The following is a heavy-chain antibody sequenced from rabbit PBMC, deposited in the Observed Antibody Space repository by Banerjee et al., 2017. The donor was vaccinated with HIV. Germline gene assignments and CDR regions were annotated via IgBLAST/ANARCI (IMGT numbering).Heavy chain of an antibody. V-gene: IGHV1S40*01. CDR2: IYAGSSGST. Sequence: QSLEESGGGLVKPGASLTLTCKASGFSFSSGYDMCWVRQAPGKGLEWIACIYAGSSGSTGYASWAKGRFTISKTSSTMVTLQMTSLTAADTATYFCARAPYTTGSGYSIGDLWGPGTLVTVS. D-gene: IGHD1-1*01. J-gene: IGHJ6*01. CDR1: GFSFSSGYD. CDR3: ARAPYTTGSGYSIGDL.